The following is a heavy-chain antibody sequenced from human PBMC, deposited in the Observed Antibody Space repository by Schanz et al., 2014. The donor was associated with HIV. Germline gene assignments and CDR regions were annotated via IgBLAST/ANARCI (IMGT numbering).Heavy chain of an antibody. V-gene: IGHV4-34*01. CDR3: ASLHVESTGTTFGY. D-gene: IGHD1-1*01. CDR2: ITHAGTS. Sequence: QVQLQQWGAGLLKPSETLSLTCAVYGGPFSHAYWSWIRQPPGMGLEWLGEITHAGTSNYNPSLKSRFSMSVATSKKQSSLRLNSVTAADTGIYYCASLHVESTGTTFGYWSPGALVTVSS. J-gene: IGHJ4*02. CDR1: GGPFSHAY.